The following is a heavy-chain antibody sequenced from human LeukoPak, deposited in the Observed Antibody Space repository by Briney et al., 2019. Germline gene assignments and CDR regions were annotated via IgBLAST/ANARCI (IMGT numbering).Heavy chain of an antibody. J-gene: IGHJ4*02. Sequence: SETLSLTCTVSGGSLISSTYYWAWLRQPPGKGLEYIGSIYYSGSAYYNPSLKSRVSMFVDTSENQLSLEVSSVTAVDTAVYYCARHLSSGGCYFWGYFDYWGQEALVTVSS. CDR3: ARHLSSGGCYFWGYFDY. CDR1: GGSLISSTYY. CDR2: IYYSGSA. V-gene: IGHV4-39*01. D-gene: IGHD3-3*01.